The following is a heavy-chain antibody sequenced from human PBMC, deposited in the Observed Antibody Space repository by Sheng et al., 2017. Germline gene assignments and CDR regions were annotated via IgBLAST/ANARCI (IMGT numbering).Heavy chain of an antibody. V-gene: IGHV4-4*02. J-gene: IGHJ4*02. D-gene: IGHD6-19*01. CDR3: ATVGADFYTSDWQHYAW. CDR1: GVSITTNDC. Sequence: QVQLQESGPGLVKPSGTLSLTCAVSGVSITTNDCWNWVRQPPGEGLEWIGEICHRGSTNYNPSLKSRVTISVDKSKNQFSLRLSSVTAADTAVYYCATVGADFYTSDWQHYAWWGQGNXAHRLL. CDR2: ICHRGST.